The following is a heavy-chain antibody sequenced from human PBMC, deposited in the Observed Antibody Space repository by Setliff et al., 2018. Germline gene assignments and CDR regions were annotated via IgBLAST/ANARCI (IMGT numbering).Heavy chain of an antibody. V-gene: IGHV4-59*01. CDR1: GGSISSYY. CDR3: ARDQFSSGWYGAPESYFDR. J-gene: IGHJ4*02. D-gene: IGHD6-19*01. CDR2: IYTSGST. Sequence: SETLSLTCTVSGGSISSYYWSWIRQPPGKGLEWIGYIYTSGSTNYNPSLKSRVTISGDTSKNQFSLNLNYVTTADTAVYYCARDQFSSGWYGAPESYFDRWGQGVLVTVSP.